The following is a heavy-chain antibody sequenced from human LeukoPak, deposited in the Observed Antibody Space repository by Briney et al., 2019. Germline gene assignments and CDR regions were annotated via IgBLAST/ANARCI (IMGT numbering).Heavy chain of an antibody. D-gene: IGHD6-13*01. CDR2: IRHDGSTK. CDR3: ARSVPYGTTWYGRSDC. Sequence: GGSLRLSCTASGFPFYSYWMTWVRQTPGKGLEWVANIRHDGSTKYYVDSVKGRFTISRDNAMNSLYLQMDSLRVEDTAIYYCARSVPYGTTWYGRSDCWGQETQDTVSS. V-gene: IGHV3-7*03. CDR1: GFPFYSYW. J-gene: IGHJ4*02.